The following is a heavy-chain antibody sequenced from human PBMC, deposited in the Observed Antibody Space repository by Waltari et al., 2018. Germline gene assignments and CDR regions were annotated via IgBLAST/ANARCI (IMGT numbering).Heavy chain of an antibody. D-gene: IGHD3-9*01. Sequence: VQLVQSGVEVKKPGESLKISCLGSGYKFSSYWIAWVRQGPGKGLEWVGIIYPGDSETRYSPSFQGQVTMSGDKSATTAYLQWTNMKASDTAMYYCARQSRSSDWYDYWGQGTLITVSS. J-gene: IGHJ4*02. V-gene: IGHV5-51*01. CDR2: IYPGDSET. CDR3: ARQSRSSDWYDY. CDR1: GYKFSSYW.